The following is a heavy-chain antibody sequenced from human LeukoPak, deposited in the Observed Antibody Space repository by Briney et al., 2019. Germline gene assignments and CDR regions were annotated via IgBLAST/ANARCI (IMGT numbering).Heavy chain of an antibody. V-gene: IGHV4-38-2*02. Sequence: SETLSLTCTVCGYSISNGYYWDWIPQPPGRGLEWIGNIYRSGSTSYNPSLKSRATISVDTSKNQLSLKVNSVTAADTAVYYCARRHSSGWFYYWGQGTLVTVSS. CDR1: GYSISNGYY. J-gene: IGHJ4*02. CDR3: ARRHSSGWFYY. CDR2: IYRSGST. D-gene: IGHD6-19*01.